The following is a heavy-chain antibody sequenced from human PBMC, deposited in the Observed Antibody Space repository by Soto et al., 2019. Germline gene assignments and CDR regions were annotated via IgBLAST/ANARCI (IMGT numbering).Heavy chain of an antibody. CDR1: GFTFSSYG. D-gene: IGHD5-12*01. V-gene: IGHV3-30*18. CDR2: ISYDGSNK. Sequence: GGSLRLSCAASGFTFSSYGMHWVRQAPGKGLEWVAVISYDGSNKYYADSVKGRFTISRDNSKNTLYLQMNSLRAEDTAVYYCAKGLQDKRWLQLDYWGQGTLVTVSS. CDR3: AKGLQDKRWLQLDY. J-gene: IGHJ4*02.